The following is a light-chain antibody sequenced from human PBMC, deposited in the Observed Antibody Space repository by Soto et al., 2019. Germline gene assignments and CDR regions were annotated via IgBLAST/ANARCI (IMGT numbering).Light chain of an antibody. CDR2: EVT. J-gene: IGLJ1*01. CDR3: SSYTNINTRACV. V-gene: IGLV2-14*01. Sequence: VLTQPASVSGSPGQSITISCTGTSGDIGSYNRVSWYQQHPGKAPKLIIYEVTDRPSGVSNRFSGSKSGNTASLTISGLQAEDEAEYYCSSYTNINTRACVFGTRTKVTVL. CDR1: SGDIGSYNR.